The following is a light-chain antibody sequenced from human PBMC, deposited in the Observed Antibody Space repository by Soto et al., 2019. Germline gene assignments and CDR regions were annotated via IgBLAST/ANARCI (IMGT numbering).Light chain of an antibody. CDR3: QQYGSPYT. Sequence: EIVLTQSPGTLSLSPGERATLSCRASQSVSSSYLAWYQQKPGQAPRLLIYGASSRATGIPDRFSGSGSGTDFALTIGRLEPEDFAVYYCQQYGSPYTFGQGTKVEI. V-gene: IGKV3-20*01. CDR1: QSVSSSY. J-gene: IGKJ2*01. CDR2: GAS.